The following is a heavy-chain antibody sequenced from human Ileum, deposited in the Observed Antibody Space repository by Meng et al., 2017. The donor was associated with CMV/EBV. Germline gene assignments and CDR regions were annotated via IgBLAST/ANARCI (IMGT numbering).Heavy chain of an antibody. CDR2: ISSYNGNT. D-gene: IGHD2-2*01. Sequence: KTSGYTFASFGSSWVRQAPGQGLEWMGWISSYNGNTNYAQNFQGRVIMTRDTSTSTSYMELRSLRSDDTAVYYCARRNCDSTTCYIDYWGQGTLVTVSS. CDR1: GYTFASFG. J-gene: IGHJ4*02. CDR3: ARRNCDSTTCYIDY. V-gene: IGHV1-18*01.